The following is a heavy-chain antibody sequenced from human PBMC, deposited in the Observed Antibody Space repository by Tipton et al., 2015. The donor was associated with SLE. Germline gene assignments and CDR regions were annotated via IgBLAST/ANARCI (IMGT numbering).Heavy chain of an antibody. CDR2: ISGSGGST. Sequence: SLRLSCAASGFTFSSYAMGWVRQAPGKGLEWVSAISGSGGSTYYADSVKGRFTISRDNSKNTLYLQMNSLRAEDTAVYYCAKSFLRRYSSGSTGDYWGQGTLVTVSS. V-gene: IGHV3-23*01. D-gene: IGHD6-19*01. J-gene: IGHJ4*02. CDR3: AKSFLRRYSSGSTGDY. CDR1: GFTFSSYA.